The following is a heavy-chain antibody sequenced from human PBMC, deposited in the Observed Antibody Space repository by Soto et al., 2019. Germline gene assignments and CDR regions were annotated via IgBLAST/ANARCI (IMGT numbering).Heavy chain of an antibody. D-gene: IGHD1-26*01. CDR2: IDYSGST. V-gene: IGHV4-59*01. J-gene: IGHJ3*02. CDR1: GGSIGTYY. Sequence: SETLSLTXTVSGGSIGTYYWSWIRQPPGKGLEWIGYIDYSGSTNYNPSLKSRVTISVDTSKNQFSLKLNSVTAADTAVSYCARDRRSFGRIDASGIWGPGTMV. CDR3: ARDRRSFGRIDASGI.